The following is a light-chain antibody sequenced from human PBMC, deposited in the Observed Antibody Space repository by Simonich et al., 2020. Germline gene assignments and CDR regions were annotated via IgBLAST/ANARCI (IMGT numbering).Light chain of an antibody. CDR2: LGS. V-gene: IGKV2-28*01. CDR3: MQALQTPRT. J-gene: IGKJ1*01. Sequence: DIVMTQSPLSLPVTPGEPASISCRSSQSPLHSNGYNYLDWYLQKPGQSPKLLIYLGSNRASGVPDRFSGSGSGTDFTLKISRVEAEDVGVYYCMQALQTPRTFGQGTKVEIK. CDR1: QSPLHSNGYNY.